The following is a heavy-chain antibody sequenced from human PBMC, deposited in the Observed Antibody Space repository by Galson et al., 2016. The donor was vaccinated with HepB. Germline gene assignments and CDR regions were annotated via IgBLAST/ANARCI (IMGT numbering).Heavy chain of an antibody. CDR2: ISGSSSYI. CDR1: GFSFTNYN. Sequence: SLRLSCAASGFSFTNYNMNWVRQAPGKGLEWVSSISGSSSYIQYADSVEGRFTISRDNAKNSLYLQMNSLRADDTAVYYCARDKGTYSAYDYSRYYYYGMDVWGQGTTVTVSS. V-gene: IGHV3-21*01. D-gene: IGHD5-12*01. CDR3: ARDKGTYSAYDYSRYYYYGMDV. J-gene: IGHJ6*02.